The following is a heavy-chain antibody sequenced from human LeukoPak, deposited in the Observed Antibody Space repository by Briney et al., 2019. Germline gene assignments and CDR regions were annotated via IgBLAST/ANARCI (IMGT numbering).Heavy chain of an antibody. V-gene: IGHV3-23*01. Sequence: GGSLRLSCAASGFTFSSYAMNWVRQAPGKGLEWVSSISDNGYTTYYADSVRGRFTISRDNSKNTLYLQMIGLRAEDTAVYFCAKYYYDSSGYYDAAPLDSWGQGTLVTVFS. CDR3: AKYYYDSSGYYDAAPLDS. CDR2: ISDNGYTT. J-gene: IGHJ4*02. D-gene: IGHD3-22*01. CDR1: GFTFSSYA.